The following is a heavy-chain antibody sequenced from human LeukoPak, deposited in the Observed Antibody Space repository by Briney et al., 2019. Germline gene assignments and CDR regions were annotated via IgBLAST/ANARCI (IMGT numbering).Heavy chain of an antibody. V-gene: IGHV3-30*02. CDR2: IQYDGRNK. CDR1: TFAFSNYG. CDR3: AKDGVILAPGIYWYMDV. Sequence: GSLRLSCAASTFAFSNYGMHWVRQAPGKGLEWVAFIQYDGRNKYYADSVKGRFTISRDNSKNTLYLQMNSLRAEDTAVFYCAKDGVILAPGIYWYMDVWGRGTTVTVSS. D-gene: IGHD3-16*02. J-gene: IGHJ6*03.